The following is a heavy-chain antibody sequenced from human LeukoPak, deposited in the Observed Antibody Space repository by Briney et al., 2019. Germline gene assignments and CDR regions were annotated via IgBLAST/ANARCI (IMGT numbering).Heavy chain of an antibody. Sequence: PSETLSLTCAVYGGSFRGYYWSWIRQPPGKGLEWIGEINHSGSTNYNPSLKSRVTISVDTSKNQFSLKLSSVTAADTAVYYCARGRGAARSRGYFDYWGQGTLVTVSS. J-gene: IGHJ4*02. CDR3: ARGRGAARSRGYFDY. CDR1: GGSFRGYY. CDR2: INHSGST. D-gene: IGHD6-6*01. V-gene: IGHV4-34*01.